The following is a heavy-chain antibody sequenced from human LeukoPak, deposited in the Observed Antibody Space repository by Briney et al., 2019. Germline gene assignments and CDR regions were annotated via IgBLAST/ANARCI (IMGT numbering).Heavy chain of an antibody. J-gene: IGHJ1*01. CDR3: ARAPSEIGGYCPEYFRH. V-gene: IGHV3-74*01. Sequence: PGGSLRLSCAASGFTFSSYWMHWVRQAPGKGLVWVSRIKSDGKTNYADSVKGRFTISRDNAKNTVSLQMNSLRAEDTGVYYCARAPSEIGGYCPEYFRHWGQGTLVTVSS. CDR2: IKSDGKT. D-gene: IGHD2-21*01. CDR1: GFTFSSYW.